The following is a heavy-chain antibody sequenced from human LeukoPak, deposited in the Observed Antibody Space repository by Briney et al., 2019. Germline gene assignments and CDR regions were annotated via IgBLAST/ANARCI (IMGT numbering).Heavy chain of an antibody. CDR1: GFSLTTSGVG. CDR2: IYWDDDQ. J-gene: IGHJ4*02. CDR3: AHIADSNGYYYNYFDY. V-gene: IGHV2-5*02. Sequence: SGPTLVKPTQTVTLTCTFSGFSLTTSGVGVGWIRQPPGKALERLALIYWDDDQRYSPSLKSRLTITKDTSKNQVVLTMTNMDPVDTATYYCAHIADSNGYYYNYFDYWGQGTLVTVSS. D-gene: IGHD3-22*01.